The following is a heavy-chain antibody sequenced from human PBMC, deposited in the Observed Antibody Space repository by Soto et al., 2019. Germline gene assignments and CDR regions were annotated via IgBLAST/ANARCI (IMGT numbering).Heavy chain of an antibody. CDR3: AKDVDTVGSSDGSGYFDL. D-gene: IGHD3-22*01. CDR2: ISGSGVGT. CDR1: GFIFRNYA. Sequence: EVQLLESGGGSVQPGGSLRLSCEASGFIFRNYAMSWVRQAPGKGLEWVSSISGSGVGTYYADSVQGRFTISRDNSTNTLFLQLSSLRAEDTALYYCAKDVDTVGSSDGSGYFDLWGQGALVTVSS. V-gene: IGHV3-23*01. J-gene: IGHJ4*02.